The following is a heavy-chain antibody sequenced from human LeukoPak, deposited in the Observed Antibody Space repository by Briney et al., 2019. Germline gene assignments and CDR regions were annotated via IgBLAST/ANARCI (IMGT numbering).Heavy chain of an antibody. Sequence: GGSLRLSCAASGFTFTDYSINWVRQALGKGLEWVSSISVVSTYKNYADSVKGRFTLSRDNAKNLLFLQISSLRAEDTAVYYCARDGSGFYHYYYMDVWGKGTTVTVSS. D-gene: IGHD6-25*01. V-gene: IGHV3-21*06. J-gene: IGHJ6*03. CDR3: ARDGSGFYHYYYMDV. CDR2: ISVVSTYK. CDR1: GFTFTDYS.